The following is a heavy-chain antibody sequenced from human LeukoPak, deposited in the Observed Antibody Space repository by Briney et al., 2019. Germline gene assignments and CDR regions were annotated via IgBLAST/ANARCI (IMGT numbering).Heavy chain of an antibody. D-gene: IGHD2-15*01. J-gene: IGHJ4*02. CDR1: GGSISGGSYY. V-gene: IGHV4-61*02. CDR2: IYTSGST. Sequence: SETLSLTCTVSGGSISGGSYYWGWIRQPPGKGLEWIGRIYTSGSTNYNPSLKSRVTMSVDTSKNQFSLKLSSVTAADTAVYYCARDLSSGGADYWGQGTLVTVSS. CDR3: ARDLSSGGADY.